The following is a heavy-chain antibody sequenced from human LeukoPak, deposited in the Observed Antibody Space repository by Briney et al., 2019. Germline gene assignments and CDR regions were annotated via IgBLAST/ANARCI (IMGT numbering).Heavy chain of an antibody. V-gene: IGHV1-18*01. CDR1: GYTFTSYG. D-gene: IGHD3-9*01. CDR3: ARVTGYYDILTGYYY. J-gene: IGHJ4*02. Sequence: ASVKVSCKASGYTFTSYGISWVRQAPGQGLEWMGWISAYNGNTNYAQKLQGRVTMTTDTSTSTAYMELRSLRSDDTAVYYCARVTGYYDILTGYYYWGQGTLVTVSS. CDR2: ISAYNGNT.